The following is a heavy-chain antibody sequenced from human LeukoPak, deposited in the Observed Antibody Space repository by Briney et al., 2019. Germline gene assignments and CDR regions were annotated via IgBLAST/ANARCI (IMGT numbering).Heavy chain of an antibody. V-gene: IGHV4-59*08. J-gene: IGHJ4*02. CDR1: GGSISSYY. Sequence: SETLSLTCTVSGGSISSYYWSWIRQPPGKGLEWIGYIYYSGSTNYNPSLKSRVTISVDTSKNQFSLKLSSVTAADTAVYYCARLGIGDSPDYWGQGTLVTVSS. CDR2: IYYSGST. CDR3: ARLGIGDSPDY. D-gene: IGHD4-17*01.